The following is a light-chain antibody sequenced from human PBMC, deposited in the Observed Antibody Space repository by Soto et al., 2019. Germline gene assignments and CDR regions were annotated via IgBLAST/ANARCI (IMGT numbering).Light chain of an antibody. V-gene: IGKV3-20*01. Sequence: EIVLTQSPGTLSLSPGERATLSCRASQSVRSSYLAWYQQKPGQAPRPLIYGASSRATDIPDRFSGSGSGTDFALTISRLEPEDFAVYYCQQYGSSPWTFGQGTKVEIK. CDR2: GAS. CDR1: QSVRSSY. CDR3: QQYGSSPWT. J-gene: IGKJ1*01.